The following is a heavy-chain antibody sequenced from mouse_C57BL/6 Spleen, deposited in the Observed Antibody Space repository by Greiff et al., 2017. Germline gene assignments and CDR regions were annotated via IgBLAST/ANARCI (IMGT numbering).Heavy chain of an antibody. CDR2: LYPALSDT. Sequence: VQLQQPGTVLARPGASVKMSCKTSGYTFTSSWMHWVKQRPGRGLEWIGALYPALSDTSYNQKFKGTAKLTVVPSASTAYMELSSRTNEVSAVYCCTREGGRRWGQGTSVSVSA. J-gene: IGHJ4*01. CDR1: GYTFTSSW. V-gene: IGHV1-5*01. CDR3: TREGGRR. D-gene: IGHD3-3*01.